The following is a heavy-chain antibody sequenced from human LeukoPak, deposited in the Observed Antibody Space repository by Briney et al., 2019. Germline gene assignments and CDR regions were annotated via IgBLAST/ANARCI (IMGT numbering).Heavy chain of an antibody. CDR3: AREGINRVRGVPFHI. D-gene: IGHD3-10*01. CDR2: INPNNGGT. Sequence: ASVKVSCKASGYTFTGNYIHWVRQAPGQGLGWVGWINPNNGGTYYGQKFQGRVTMTRDTSIKTAYMDLRRLRSEDTAVYYCAREGINRVRGVPFHIWRQGTMVTVSS. J-gene: IGHJ3*02. CDR1: GYTFTGNY. V-gene: IGHV1-2*02.